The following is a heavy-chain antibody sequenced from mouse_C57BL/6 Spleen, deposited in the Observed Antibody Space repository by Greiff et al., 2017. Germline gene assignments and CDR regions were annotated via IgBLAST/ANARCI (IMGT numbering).Heavy chain of an antibody. J-gene: IGHJ4*01. Sequence: QVQLKQSGPGLVQPSQSLSITCTVSGFSLTSYGVHWVRQSPGKGLEWLGVIWSGGSTDYNAAFISRLSISKDNSKSQVFFKMNSLQADDTAIYYCARNCITTVVYAMDYWGQGTSVTVSS. CDR2: IWSGGST. CDR1: GFSLTSYG. D-gene: IGHD1-1*01. V-gene: IGHV2-2*01. CDR3: ARNCITTVVYAMDY.